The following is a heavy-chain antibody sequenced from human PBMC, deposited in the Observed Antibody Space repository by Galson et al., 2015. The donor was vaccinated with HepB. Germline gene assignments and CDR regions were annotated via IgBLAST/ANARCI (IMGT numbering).Heavy chain of an antibody. V-gene: IGHV3-13*01. CDR2: IGTAGDT. D-gene: IGHD2-2*01. J-gene: IGHJ6*02. CDR3: ARASHPLYGMDV. CDR1: GFTFSSYD. Sequence: SLRLSCAASGFTFSSYDMHWVRQATGKGLEWVSAIGTAGDTYYPGSVKGRFTISRENAKNSLYLQMNSLRAGDTAVYYCARASHPLYGMDVWGQGTTVTVSS.